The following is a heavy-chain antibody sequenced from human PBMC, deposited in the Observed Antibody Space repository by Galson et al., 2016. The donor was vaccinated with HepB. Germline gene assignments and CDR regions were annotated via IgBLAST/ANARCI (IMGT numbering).Heavy chain of an antibody. CDR3: AKNTGWYVDYFDY. Sequence: SLRLSCAASGFTFTKFAMSWVRQTPGTGLQWVSGIGGSGGATYYADSVKGRFTISRDNFKNTVSLHMSDLRSEDTAIYYCAKNTGWYVDYFDYWGPGILVTVSS. CDR2: IGGSGGAT. D-gene: IGHD6-19*01. V-gene: IGHV3-23*01. CDR1: GFTFTKFA. J-gene: IGHJ4*02.